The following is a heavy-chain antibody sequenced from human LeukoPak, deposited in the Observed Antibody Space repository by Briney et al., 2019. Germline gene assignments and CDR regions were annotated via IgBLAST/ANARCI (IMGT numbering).Heavy chain of an antibody. CDR2: ISAYKGNT. Sequence: ASVKVSCKASRYTLTSYGISWVRQAPGQGREWMGWISAYKGNTKYAQKIQGRVTLLTDTSTSAAYMELRRLRSEDTAVYYCGRALLGGSDIYTPFSYWGQGTLVTVSS. D-gene: IGHD3-10*01. CDR3: GRALLGGSDIYTPFSY. J-gene: IGHJ4*02. V-gene: IGHV1-18*01. CDR1: RYTLTSYG.